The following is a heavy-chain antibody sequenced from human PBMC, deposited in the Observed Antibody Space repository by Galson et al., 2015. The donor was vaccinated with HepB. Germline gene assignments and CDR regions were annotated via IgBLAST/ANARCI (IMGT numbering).Heavy chain of an antibody. CDR3: ARNCSSASCSIGEPFDY. CDR1: GYTFTSYF. CDR2: INPSGGDT. J-gene: IGHJ4*02. V-gene: IGHV1-46*01. D-gene: IGHD2-2*01. Sequence: SCKASGYTFTSYFIHWVRQAPGQGLEWLGIINPSGGDTTYAQKLQGRVTMTRDPSTSTVYMDLNSLRPEDTPVYYCARNCSSASCSIGEPFDYWGQGTLVTVSS.